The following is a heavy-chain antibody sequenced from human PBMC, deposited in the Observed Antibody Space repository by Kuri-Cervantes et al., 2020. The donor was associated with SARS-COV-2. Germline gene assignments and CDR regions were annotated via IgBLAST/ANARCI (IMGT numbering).Heavy chain of an antibody. Sequence: SETLSLTCAVYGGSFSGYYWSWIRQPPGKGLEWIGEINHSGSTNYNPSLKSRVTVSVDTSKNQFSLKPSSVTAADTAVYYCARVSNYYDSSGVLDYWGQGTLVTVSS. J-gene: IGHJ4*02. CDR3: ARVSNYYDSSGVLDY. CDR1: GGSFSGYY. D-gene: IGHD3-22*01. V-gene: IGHV4-34*01. CDR2: INHSGST.